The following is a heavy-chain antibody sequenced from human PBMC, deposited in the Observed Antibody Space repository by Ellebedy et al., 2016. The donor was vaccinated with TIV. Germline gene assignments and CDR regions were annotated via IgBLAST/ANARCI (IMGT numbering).Heavy chain of an antibody. CDR1: GDSVTRKGYY. CDR3: ARRWAGAGSRNDEP. D-gene: IGHD6-19*01. J-gene: IGHJ1*01. CDR2: MSYTINT. V-gene: IGHV4-39*01. Sequence: MPGGSLRLSCTVSGDSVTRKGYYWVWIRQPPGKGLEWIGSMSYTINTYCNPSLDSRVSRSIDTSKNQFSLKVTSVTAADTAVYYCARRWAGAGSRNDEPWGQGTLVTVSS.